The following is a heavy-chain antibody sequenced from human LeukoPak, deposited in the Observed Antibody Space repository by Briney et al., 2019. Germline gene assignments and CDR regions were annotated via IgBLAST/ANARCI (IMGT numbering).Heavy chain of an antibody. V-gene: IGHV4-59*01. CDR1: GGSISSYY. CDR2: IYYSGST. J-gene: IGHJ4*02. CDR3: ARSDYGVFVYYFDY. Sequence: SETLSLTCAVSGGSISSYYWSWIRQPPGKGLEWIGYIYYSGSTNYNPSLKSRVTISVDTSKNQFSLKLSSVTAADTAVYYCARSDYGVFVYYFDYWGQGTLVTVSS. D-gene: IGHD4-17*01.